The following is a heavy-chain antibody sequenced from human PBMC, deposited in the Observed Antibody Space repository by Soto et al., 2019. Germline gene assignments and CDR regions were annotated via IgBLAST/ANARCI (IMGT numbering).Heavy chain of an antibody. D-gene: IGHD4-17*01. CDR3: ARHGLRNDYGDYGGNSY. Sequence: QLQLQESGPGLVKPSETLSLTCTVAGGSISSSSYYWGWIRQPPGEGLEWIGSIYYSGSTYYNPSLKSRVTISVDTSKNQFALKLSPVTAADTAVYYCARHGLRNDYGDYGGNSYWGQGTLVTVSS. CDR1: GGSISSSSYY. V-gene: IGHV4-39*01. CDR2: IYYSGST. J-gene: IGHJ4*02.